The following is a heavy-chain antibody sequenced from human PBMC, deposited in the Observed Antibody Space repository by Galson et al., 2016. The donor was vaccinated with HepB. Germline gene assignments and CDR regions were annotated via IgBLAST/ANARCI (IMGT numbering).Heavy chain of an antibody. CDR1: GGSISSGGYY. CDR2: IYYSGST. Sequence: TLSLTCTVSGGSISSGGYYWSWIRHHPGKGLEWIGYIYYSGSTYYNPSLKSRLTISLDTSKTQFSLKLRSVTAADTAVYYCARGYCGGGHCYGSWFDPWGQGTLVTVSS. CDR3: ARGYCGGGHCYGSWFDP. D-gene: IGHD2-21*01. J-gene: IGHJ5*02. V-gene: IGHV4-31*03.